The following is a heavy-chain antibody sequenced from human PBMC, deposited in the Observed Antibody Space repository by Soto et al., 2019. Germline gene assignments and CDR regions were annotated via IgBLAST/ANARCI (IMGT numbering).Heavy chain of an antibody. D-gene: IGHD3-9*01. CDR1: GFTFSSYW. V-gene: IGHV3-7*01. CDR2: IKQDGSEK. J-gene: IGHJ3*02. Sequence: GGSLRLSCAASGFTFSSYWMSWVRQAPGKGLEWVANIKQDGSEKYYVDSVKGRFTISRDNAKNSLYLQMNSLRAEDTAVYYCARDQGGYYDILTGYYHDAFDIWGQGTMVTVSS. CDR3: ARDQGGYYDILTGYYHDAFDI.